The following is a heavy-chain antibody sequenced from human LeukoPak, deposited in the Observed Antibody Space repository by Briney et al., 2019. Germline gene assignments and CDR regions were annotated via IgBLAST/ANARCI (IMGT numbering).Heavy chain of an antibody. Sequence: PSQTLSLTCTVSGGSTSSGSYYWSWIRQPAGKGLEWIGRIYTSGSTNYNPSLKSRVTISVDTSKNQFSLKLSSVTAADTAVYYCARNSIYCSGGSCYSDYWGQGTLVTVSS. CDR2: IYTSGST. D-gene: IGHD2-15*01. CDR3: ARNSIYCSGGSCYSDY. CDR1: GGSTSSGSYY. J-gene: IGHJ4*02. V-gene: IGHV4-61*02.